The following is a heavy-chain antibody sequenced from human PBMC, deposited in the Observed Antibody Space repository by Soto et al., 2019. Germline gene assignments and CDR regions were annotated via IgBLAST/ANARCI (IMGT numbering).Heavy chain of an antibody. CDR3: ASYNSSGYQYYFDY. D-gene: IGHD3-22*01. J-gene: IGHJ4*02. CDR1: GGSISSGGYS. Sequence: QLQLQESGSGLVKPSQTLSLTCAVSGGSISSGGYSWSWIRQPPGKGLEWIGYIYHSGSTYYNPSLKSRVTISVDRSKNQFSLKLSSVTAADTAVYYCASYNSSGYQYYFDYWGQGTLVTVSS. CDR2: IYHSGST. V-gene: IGHV4-30-2*01.